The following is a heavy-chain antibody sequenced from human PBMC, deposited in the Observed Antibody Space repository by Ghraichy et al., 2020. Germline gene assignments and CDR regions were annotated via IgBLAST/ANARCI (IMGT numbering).Heavy chain of an antibody. D-gene: IGHD2-2*01. CDR1: GGSFSGYY. V-gene: IGHV4-34*01. J-gene: IGHJ4*02. CDR2: INHSGST. CDR3: ARASQLLLDY. Sequence: SETLSLTCAVYGGSFSGYYWSWIRQPPGKGLEWIGEINHSGSTNYNPSLKSRVTISVDTSKNQFSLKLSSVTAADTAVYYCARASQLLLDYCGQGTLVTVSS.